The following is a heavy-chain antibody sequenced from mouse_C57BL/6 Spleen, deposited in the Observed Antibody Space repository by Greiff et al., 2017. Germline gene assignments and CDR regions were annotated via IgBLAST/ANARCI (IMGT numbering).Heavy chain of an antibody. CDR2: ISSGSSTI. J-gene: IGHJ4*01. CDR3: ARSAGTRVYYAMDY. CDR1: GFTFSDYG. V-gene: IGHV5-17*01. D-gene: IGHD4-1*01. Sequence: EVQGVESGGGLVKPGGSLKLSCAASGFTFSDYGMHWVRQAPEKGLEWVAYISSGSSTIYYADTVKGRFTISRDNSKNTLFLQMTSLRSEDTAMYYCARSAGTRVYYAMDYWGQGTSVTVSS.